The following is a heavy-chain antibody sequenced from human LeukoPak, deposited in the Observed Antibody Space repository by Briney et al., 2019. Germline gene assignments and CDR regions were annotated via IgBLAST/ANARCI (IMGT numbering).Heavy chain of an antibody. J-gene: IGHJ4*02. CDR1: GFTFSRYA. D-gene: IGHD3-10*01. Sequence: GGSLRLSCAASGFTFSRYAMSWVRQAPGRGLEWVSGIGGSGETTYYAKSVEGRFTVSRDNSNNWLFLQMHSLRAEDTALYYCVRDGLGSGSSWVITSDYWGQGTLVTVSS. CDR2: IGGSGETT. CDR3: VRDGLGSGSSWVITSDY. V-gene: IGHV3-23*01.